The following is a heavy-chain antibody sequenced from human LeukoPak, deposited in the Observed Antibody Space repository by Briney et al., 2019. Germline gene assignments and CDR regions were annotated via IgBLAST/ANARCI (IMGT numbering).Heavy chain of an antibody. D-gene: IGHD4-23*01. V-gene: IGHV3-23*01. CDR3: AKDVTPGRESFDY. CDR1: GFTFSSYG. CDR2: ISGSSGTT. Sequence: GGSLRLSCAAAGFTFSSYGMNWVSQGPGMGLEWVSGISGSSGTTYYADSVKGRFTISRDNSKTTLYLQLTSLRVEDTATYYCAKDVTPGRESFDYWGQGTVVTVSS. J-gene: IGHJ4*02.